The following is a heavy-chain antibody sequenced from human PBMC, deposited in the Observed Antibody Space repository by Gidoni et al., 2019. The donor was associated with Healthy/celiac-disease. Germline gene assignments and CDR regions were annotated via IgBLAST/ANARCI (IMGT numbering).Heavy chain of an antibody. J-gene: IGHJ4*02. CDR2: INPSGGST. CDR1: GYTFTSYY. CDR3: ARDGGAVAGTDY. Sequence: QVQLVQSGAEVKKPGASVKVSCKASGYTFTSYYMHWVRQGPGQGLEWMGIINPSGGSTSYAQKFQGRGTMTRDTSTSTVYMELSSLRSEDTAVYYCARDGGAVAGTDYWGQGTLVTVSS. V-gene: IGHV1-46*01. D-gene: IGHD6-19*01.